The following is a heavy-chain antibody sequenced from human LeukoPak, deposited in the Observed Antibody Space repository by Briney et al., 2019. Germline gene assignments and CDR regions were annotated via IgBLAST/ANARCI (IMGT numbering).Heavy chain of an antibody. CDR2: INTDGSST. J-gene: IGHJ4*02. D-gene: IGHD2-15*01. V-gene: IGHV3-74*01. Sequence: GGSLRLSCAASGFTFSSYWMHWVRQAPGKGLVWVSRINTDGSSTSYADSVKGRFTISRDNAKNTLYLQMNSLRAEDTAVYYCARAPCRGGSCRFDYWGQGTLVTVSS. CDR1: GFTFSSYW. CDR3: ARAPCRGGSCRFDY.